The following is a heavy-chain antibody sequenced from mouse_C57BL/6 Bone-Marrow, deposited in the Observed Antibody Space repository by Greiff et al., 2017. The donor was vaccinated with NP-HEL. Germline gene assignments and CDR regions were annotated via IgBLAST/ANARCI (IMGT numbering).Heavy chain of an antibody. D-gene: IGHD1-1*01. CDR1: GFNIKDDY. CDR2: IDPENGDT. Sequence: VQLQQSGAELVRPGASVKLSCTASGFNIKDDYMHWVKQRPEQGLEWIGWIDPENGDTEYASKFQGKATITADTSSNTAYLQLSSLTSEDTAVYYCTPLFYYYGSRRYFEVWGTGTTVNVSS. J-gene: IGHJ1*03. V-gene: IGHV14-4*01. CDR3: TPLFYYYGSRRYFEV.